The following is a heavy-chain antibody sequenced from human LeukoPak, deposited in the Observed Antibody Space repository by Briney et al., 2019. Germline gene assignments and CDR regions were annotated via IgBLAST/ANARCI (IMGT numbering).Heavy chain of an antibody. CDR3: AKDWHILTGRNCFDP. V-gene: IGHV1-18*04. CDR1: GYTFTGYY. CDR2: VTSYNGDT. J-gene: IGHJ5*01. Sequence: ASVKVSCKASGYTFTGYYMHWVRQAPGQGLEWMGWVTSYNGDTNYAQKFRGRVTMSTDTSTRTAYMELRSLTLDDTAIYYCAKDWHILTGRNCFDPWGQGTLVTVSS. D-gene: IGHD3-9*01.